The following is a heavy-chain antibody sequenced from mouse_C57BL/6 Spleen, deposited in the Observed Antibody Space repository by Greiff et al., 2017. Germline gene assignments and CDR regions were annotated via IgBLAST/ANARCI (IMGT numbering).Heavy chain of an antibody. CDR2: IHPNSGST. Sequence: QVQLQQSGAELVKPRASVKLSCKASGYTFTSYWMHWVKQRPGQGLEWIGMIHPNSGSTNYNEKFKSKATLTVDKSSSTAYMQLSSLTSEDSAVYYCARPLGLFDYWGQGTTLTVSS. CDR1: GYTFTSYW. V-gene: IGHV1-64*01. D-gene: IGHD4-1*01. CDR3: ARPLGLFDY. J-gene: IGHJ2*01.